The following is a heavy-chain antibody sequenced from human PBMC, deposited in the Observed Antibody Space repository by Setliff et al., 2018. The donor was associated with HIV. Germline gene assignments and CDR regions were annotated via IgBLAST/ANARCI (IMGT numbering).Heavy chain of an antibody. CDR1: GYTFTSYA. J-gene: IGHJ4*02. CDR3: ARSRLFFGVVTFDY. CDR2: INTNTGNP. Sequence: GASVKVSCKASGYTFTSYAMNWVRQAPGQGLEWMGWINTNTGNPTYARGFTGRFVFSWDTSVSTAYLQISSLQAEDTAVYYCARSRLFFGVVTFDYWGQGTLVTVSS. D-gene: IGHD3-3*01. V-gene: IGHV7-4-1*02.